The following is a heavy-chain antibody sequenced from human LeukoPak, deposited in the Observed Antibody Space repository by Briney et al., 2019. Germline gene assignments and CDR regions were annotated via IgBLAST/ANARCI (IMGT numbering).Heavy chain of an antibody. D-gene: IGHD4-11*01. J-gene: IGHJ5*02. Sequence: GSLRLSCVASGISFSSFGMHWVRQAPGKGLEWVAFIWYDGSNEYYADSVKGRFTIFRDNSKNTLCLQMNSLRGDDTAVYYCARDSPVTAGPFDPWGQGTLVTVSS. CDR3: ARDSPVTAGPFDP. CDR2: IWYDGSNE. CDR1: GISFSSFG. V-gene: IGHV3-33*01.